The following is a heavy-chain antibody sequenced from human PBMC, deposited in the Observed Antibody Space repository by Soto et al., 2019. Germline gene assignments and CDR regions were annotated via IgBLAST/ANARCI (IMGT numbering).Heavy chain of an antibody. Sequence: PSVKVSFKASGGTFSNYAICWVRQAPGQGLEWMGGIIPIFGTANHEHTFHGRVTLTADESTSTAYMELSSLRSEGTAVYYCARPVRLRNDLDXWGQGTLVTVSX. J-gene: IGHJ4*02. D-gene: IGHD5-12*01. V-gene: IGHV1-69*13. CDR1: GGTFSNYA. CDR3: ARPVRLRNDLDX. CDR2: IIPIFGTA.